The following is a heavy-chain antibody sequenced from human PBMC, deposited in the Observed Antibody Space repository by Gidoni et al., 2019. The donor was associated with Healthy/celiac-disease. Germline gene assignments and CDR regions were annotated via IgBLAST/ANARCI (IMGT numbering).Heavy chain of an antibody. V-gene: IGHV4-39*01. D-gene: IGHD6-13*01. CDR1: GGSISSSRYY. CDR2: IYYSGST. J-gene: IGHJ4*02. Sequence: QLQMQESGPGLATPSETLSITCTVSGGSISSSRYYCGWIRQPPGKGLEWIGSIYYSGSTYYNPSLKSRVTISVDTSKNQFSLKLSSVTAADTAVYYCARLRGQQLVLDYGGQGTLVTVSS. CDR3: ARLRGQQLVLDY.